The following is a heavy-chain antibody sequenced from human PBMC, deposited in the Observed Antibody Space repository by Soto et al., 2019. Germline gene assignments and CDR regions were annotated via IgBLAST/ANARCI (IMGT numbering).Heavy chain of an antibody. Sequence: GGSLRLSCTASGFMFSSYTMNWVRQAPGKGLEWVSSVSFRGDIYYADSLEGRFTISRDDAKNSLYLQMNSLRAEDTAVYYCARGCSSARCYYYWGQGTLVTVSS. J-gene: IGHJ4*02. CDR2: VSFRGDI. CDR3: ARGCSSARCYYY. CDR1: GFMFSSYT. V-gene: IGHV3-21*01. D-gene: IGHD2-2*01.